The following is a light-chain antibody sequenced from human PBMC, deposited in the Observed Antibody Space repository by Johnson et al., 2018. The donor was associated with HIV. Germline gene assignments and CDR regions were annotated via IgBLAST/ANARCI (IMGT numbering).Light chain of an antibody. CDR1: TSKIENNY. CDR3: GTWESSLRAYG. J-gene: IGLJ1*01. Sequence: VLTQPPSVSAAPGQKVTISCSGNTSKIENNYVSWYQQFPGTAPKLLIYENNKRPSGVPDRFSGSKSGTSATLGLTGLPTGDEADYYCGTWESSLRAYGFGTGTKFTVL. CDR2: ENN. V-gene: IGLV1-51*02.